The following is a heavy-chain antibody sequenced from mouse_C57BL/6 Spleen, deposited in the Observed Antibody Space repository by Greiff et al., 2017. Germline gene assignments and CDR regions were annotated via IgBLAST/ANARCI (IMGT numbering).Heavy chain of an antibody. CDR2: IDPETGGT. D-gene: IGHD1-1*01. CDR3: TRARDHYGSSYEIVYYFDY. CDR1: GYTFTDYE. J-gene: IGHJ2*01. V-gene: IGHV1-15*01. Sequence: QVQLQQSGAELVRPGASVTLSCKASGYTFTDYEMHWVKQTPVHGLEWIGAIDPETGGTAYNQKFKGKAILTADKSSSTAYMELRSLTSEDSAVYYCTRARDHYGSSYEIVYYFDYWGQGTTLTVSS.